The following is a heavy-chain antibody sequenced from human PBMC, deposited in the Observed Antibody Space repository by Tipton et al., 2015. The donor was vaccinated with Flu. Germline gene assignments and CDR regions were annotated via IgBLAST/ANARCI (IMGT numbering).Heavy chain of an antibody. V-gene: IGHV3-15*01. D-gene: IGHD6-25*01. CDR3: TTGSDIAATGFFE. CDR2: IKTKADGATT. CDR1: GFTFRDAW. J-gene: IGHJ4*02. Sequence: QLMQSGGGLEKPGGSLRLFCAASGFTFRDAWLSWVRQAPGKGLEWGGRIKTKADGATTDYAAPVKGRFTISRDDSENTLFLQLNSLKTEDTAVYYCTTGSDIAATGFFEWGQGTLV.